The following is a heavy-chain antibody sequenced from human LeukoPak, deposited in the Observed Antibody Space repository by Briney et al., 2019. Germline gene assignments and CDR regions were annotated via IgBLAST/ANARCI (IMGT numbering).Heavy chain of an antibody. D-gene: IGHD2-2*01. CDR1: GYTLTELS. CDR3: ATWKGGCSSTSCYDAFDI. V-gene: IGHV1-24*01. J-gene: IGHJ3*02. CDR2: FDPEDGET. Sequence: ASVKVSCKVSGYTLTELSMHWVRQAPGKGLEWMGGFDPEDGETIYAQKFQGRVTMTEDTSTDTAYMELSSLRSEDTAVYYCATWKGGCSSTSCYDAFDIWGQGTMVTVSS.